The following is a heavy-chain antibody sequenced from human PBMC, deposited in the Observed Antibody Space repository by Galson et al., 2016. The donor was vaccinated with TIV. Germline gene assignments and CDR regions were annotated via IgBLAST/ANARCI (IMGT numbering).Heavy chain of an antibody. CDR1: GGFFSGHY. Sequence: LSLTCAVYGGFFSGHYWSWIRQPPGKGLEWIGEINHSGTTTTYTPSLESRVTMSLDTSKNQLSLKVMSVTAADTAVYYCARHSTSGFPGIQVAARRRPFDIWGQGTMVTVSS. CDR3: ARHSTSGFPGIQVAARRRPFDI. CDR2: INHSGTTT. D-gene: IGHD6-19*01. V-gene: IGHV4-34*01. J-gene: IGHJ3*02.